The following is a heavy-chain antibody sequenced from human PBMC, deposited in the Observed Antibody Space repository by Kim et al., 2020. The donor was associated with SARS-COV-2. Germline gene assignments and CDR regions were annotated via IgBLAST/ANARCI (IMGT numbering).Heavy chain of an antibody. Sequence: SETLSLTCAVYGGSFSGYYWSWIRQPPGKGLEWIGEINHSGSTNYNPSLKSRVTISVDTSKNQFSLKLSSVTAADTAVYYCARRGAYTGYCSSTSCQASRRRYSYYMGVWGKGTTVTVSS. J-gene: IGHJ6*03. D-gene: IGHD2-2*01. CDR1: GGSFSGYY. CDR3: ARRGAYTGYCSSTSCQASRRRYSYYMGV. CDR2: INHSGST. V-gene: IGHV4-34*01.